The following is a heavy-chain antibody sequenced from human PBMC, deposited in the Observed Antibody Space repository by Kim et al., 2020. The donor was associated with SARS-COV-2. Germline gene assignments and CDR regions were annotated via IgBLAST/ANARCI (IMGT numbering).Heavy chain of an antibody. Sequence: SETLSLTCTVSGGSISSSSYYWGWIRQPPGKGLEWIGSIYYSGSTYYNPSLKSRVTISVDTSKNQFSLKLSSVTAADTAVYYCAREEKQQLVRYYFDYWGQGTLVTVSS. V-gene: IGHV4-39*07. CDR2: IYYSGST. J-gene: IGHJ4*02. D-gene: IGHD6-13*01. CDR1: GGSISSSSYY. CDR3: AREEKQQLVRYYFDY.